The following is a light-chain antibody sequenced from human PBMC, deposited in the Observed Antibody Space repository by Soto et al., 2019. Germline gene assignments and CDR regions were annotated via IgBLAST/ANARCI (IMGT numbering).Light chain of an antibody. CDR2: AAS. V-gene: IGKV1-9*01. CDR3: QQLNTYPRT. CDR1: QGISSY. J-gene: IGKJ1*01. Sequence: DIPLTQSPSFLSASVGDRVTITCRASQGISSYLAWYQQKPGKAPKLLIYAASTLQSGVPSRFSGSGSETEFTLTISSLQPEDSATYYCQQLNTYPRTFGQGTKVEIK.